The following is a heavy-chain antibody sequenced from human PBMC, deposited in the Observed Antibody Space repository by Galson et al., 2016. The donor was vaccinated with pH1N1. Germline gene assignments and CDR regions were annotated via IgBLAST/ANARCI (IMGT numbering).Heavy chain of an antibody. CDR3: ARAPSATEDWGYYFDY. J-gene: IGHJ4*02. Sequence: ETLSLTCSVSGGSVGSDCYWGWIRQPPGKGLEWIGYIYYSGSTNYNPSLKSRVTISVDTSKNQFSLKLSSVTAADTAVYYCARAPSATEDWGYYFDYWGQGTLVTVSS. CDR1: GGSVGSDCY. D-gene: IGHD2-2*01. CDR2: IYYSGST. V-gene: IGHV4-61*01.